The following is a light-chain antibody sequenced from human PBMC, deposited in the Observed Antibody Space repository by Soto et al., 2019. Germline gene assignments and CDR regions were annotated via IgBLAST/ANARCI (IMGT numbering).Light chain of an antibody. CDR3: QQLNTYPRT. Sequence: DIQLTQSPSFLSASVGDRVTITCRASQAISNYLAWYQQIPGKAPKLLIYVASTLQSGVPSRFSGSVSGTEFTLTISSLQPEDFATYYCQQLNTYPRTFGPGTRVDI. V-gene: IGKV1-9*01. CDR2: VAS. J-gene: IGKJ3*01. CDR1: QAISNY.